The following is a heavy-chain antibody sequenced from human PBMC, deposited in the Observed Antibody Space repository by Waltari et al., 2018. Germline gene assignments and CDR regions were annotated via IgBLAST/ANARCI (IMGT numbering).Heavy chain of an antibody. V-gene: IGHV1-2*06. CDR3: ARVEVPASYNWFDP. CDR1: GYTFTSYY. J-gene: IGHJ5*02. Sequence: QVQLVQSGAEVKKPGASVKVSCKASGYTFTSYYMHWVRQAPGQGLEWMGRINPNSGGTNYAQKFQGRVTMTRDTSISTAYMELSRLRSDDTAVYYCARVEVPASYNWFDPWGQGTLVTVSS. D-gene: IGHD2-2*01. CDR2: INPNSGGT.